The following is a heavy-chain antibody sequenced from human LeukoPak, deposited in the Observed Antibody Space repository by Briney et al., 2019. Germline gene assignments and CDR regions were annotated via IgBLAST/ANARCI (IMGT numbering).Heavy chain of an antibody. CDR1: GYTFTSYY. CDR2: INPSGGST. J-gene: IGHJ5*02. V-gene: IGHV1-46*01. D-gene: IGHD6-6*01. CDR3: ARDRERYSSSSGVPTWFDP. Sequence: ASVKVSCKASGYTFTSYYMHWVRQAPGQGLEWMGIINPSGGSTSYAQKFQGRVTMTRDMSTSTVYMERSSLRSEDTAVYYCARDRERYSSSSGVPTWFDPWGQGTLVTVSS.